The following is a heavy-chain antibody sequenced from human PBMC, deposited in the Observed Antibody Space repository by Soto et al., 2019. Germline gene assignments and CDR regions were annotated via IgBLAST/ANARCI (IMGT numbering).Heavy chain of an antibody. J-gene: IGHJ5*02. CDR1: GGSFSGYY. CDR3: ARVGPRVPYYYDSSPYTFENWFDP. V-gene: IGHV4-34*01. CDR2: INHSGST. Sequence: PSETLSLTCAVYGGSFSGYYWSWIRQPPGKGLEWIGEINHSGSTNYNPSLKSRVTISVDTSKNQFSLKLSSVTAADTAVYYCARVGPRVPYYYDSSPYTFENWFDPWGQGTLVTVSS. D-gene: IGHD3-22*01.